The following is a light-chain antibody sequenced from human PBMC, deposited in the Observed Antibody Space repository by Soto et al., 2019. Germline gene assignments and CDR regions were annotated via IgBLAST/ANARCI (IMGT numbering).Light chain of an antibody. Sequence: IVLTQSPVTLSLSPCEIATLSCSSSQSFTINYLAWYQQKPGQAPRLLIYGASTRATGIPARFSGSGSGTEFTLTISSLQSEDFAVYYCQQYNNWPQTFGQGTKVDIK. CDR2: GAS. V-gene: IGKV3-15*01. CDR1: QSFTIN. J-gene: IGKJ1*01. CDR3: QQYNNWPQT.